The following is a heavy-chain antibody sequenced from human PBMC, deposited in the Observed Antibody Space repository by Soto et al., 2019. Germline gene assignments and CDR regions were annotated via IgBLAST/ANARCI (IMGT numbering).Heavy chain of an antibody. Sequence: AGSLRLSCVASGLTFGSRAMTWVRQAPGEGLQWVSTITDTGGDAKYADPVRGRFVISRDNSKKTLYLQMTSLTAEDSAMYYCARGSTDSYPGSRIFDFWGRGTLVTVSS. J-gene: IGHJ4*02. D-gene: IGHD3-10*01. V-gene: IGHV3-23*01. CDR3: ARGSTDSYPGSRIFDF. CDR2: ITDTGGDA. CDR1: GLTFGSRA.